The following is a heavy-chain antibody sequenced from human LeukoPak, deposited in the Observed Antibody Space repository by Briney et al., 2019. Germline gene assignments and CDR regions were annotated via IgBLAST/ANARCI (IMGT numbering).Heavy chain of an antibody. J-gene: IGHJ5*02. CDR1: GFTVGHYY. V-gene: IGHV3-53*01. CDR2: IYTDDTT. D-gene: IGHD6-13*01. CDR3: ARDRAAADP. Sequence: GGSLRLSCAASGFTVGHYYMSWVRHAPGKGLECVSVIYTDDTTYYADSVKGRFTISRDHSKNTLSLQMDSLRAEDTATYYCARDRAAADPWGQGTLVTVSS.